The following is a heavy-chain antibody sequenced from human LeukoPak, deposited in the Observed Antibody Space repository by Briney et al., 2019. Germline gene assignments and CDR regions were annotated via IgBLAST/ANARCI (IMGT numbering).Heavy chain of an antibody. CDR3: PKSPSSSSGCSDAFTR. CDR2: IYTSGST. J-gene: IGHJ3*01. CDR1: GGSISSYY. Sequence: SDTLSLTRTVSGGSISSYYWSWIRQPSAKGLEWIGRIYTSGSTNYNPTPKTRATMPVAKSQKQFSLKLRSVTAADTAIFFFPKSPSSSSGCSDAFTRWGEGTTVSASS. D-gene: IGHD6-13*01. V-gene: IGHV4-4*07.